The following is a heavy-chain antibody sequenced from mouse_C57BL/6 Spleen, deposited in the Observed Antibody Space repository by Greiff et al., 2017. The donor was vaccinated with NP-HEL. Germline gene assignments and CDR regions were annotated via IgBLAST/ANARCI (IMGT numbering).Heavy chain of an antibody. J-gene: IGHJ4*01. CDR1: GYTFTTYP. CDR3: ARGATYYSNPYYAMDY. CDR2: FHPYNDDT. Sequence: QVQLQQSGAELVKPGASVKLSCKASGYTFTTYPIEWMKQNHGKSLEWIGNFHPYNDDTKYNEKFKGKATLTVEKSYSTVYLELSRLTSDDSAVYCCARGATYYSNPYYAMDYWGQGTAVTVSS. V-gene: IGHV1-47*01. D-gene: IGHD2-5*01.